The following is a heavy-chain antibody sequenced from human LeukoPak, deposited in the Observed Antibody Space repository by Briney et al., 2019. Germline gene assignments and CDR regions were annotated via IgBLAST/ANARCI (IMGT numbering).Heavy chain of an antibody. CDR3: ANHILYSGYDGADY. D-gene: IGHD5-12*01. CDR1: GFSFSNYR. CDR2: IRGDESRK. Sequence: PGGSLRLSCAASGFSFSNYRMTWLRQAPGKGLEWVANIRGDESRKSYLDSVTGRFTISRDNAKNPLYLQMNSLRAEDTAVYYCANHILYSGYDGADYWGQGTLVTVSS. V-gene: IGHV3-7*03. J-gene: IGHJ4*02.